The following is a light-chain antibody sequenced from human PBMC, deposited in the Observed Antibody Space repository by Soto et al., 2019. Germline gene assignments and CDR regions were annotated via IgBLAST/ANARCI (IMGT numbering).Light chain of an antibody. V-gene: IGKV3-15*01. CDR1: QSVSNN. Sequence: EIVLTQSPGTLSLSPGERATLSCRSSQSVSNNYLAWYQQKPGQAPRLLIYGTSNRATGIPDRFSGSGSGTDFSLIISGLQSEDFAVYYCQQYNNWPWTFGQGTKVDIK. CDR3: QQYNNWPWT. J-gene: IGKJ1*01. CDR2: GTS.